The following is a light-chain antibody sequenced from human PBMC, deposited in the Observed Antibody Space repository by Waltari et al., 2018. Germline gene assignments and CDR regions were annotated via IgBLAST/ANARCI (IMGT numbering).Light chain of an antibody. CDR1: QSVLYSSNNKNY. J-gene: IGKJ4*01. Sequence: DIVMTQSPDSLAVSLGERATINFKSSQSVLYSSNNKNYLAWYQHKPGQPPKLLIYWASTRESGVPDRFSGSGSGTDFTLTISSLQAEDVAVYYCQQYYSTPFTFGGGTKVEIK. V-gene: IGKV4-1*01. CDR2: WAS. CDR3: QQYYSTPFT.